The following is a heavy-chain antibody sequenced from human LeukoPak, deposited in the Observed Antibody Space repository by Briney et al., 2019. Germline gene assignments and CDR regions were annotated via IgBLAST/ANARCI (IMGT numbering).Heavy chain of an antibody. Sequence: SETLSLTCTVSGGSISSSSYYWGWIRQPPGKGLEWIGSIYYSGSTYYNPSLKSRVTISVDTSKNQFSLKLSSVTAADTAVYYCARDPDYGNWIEHYFVYWGQGTLVTVSP. CDR3: ARDPDYGNWIEHYFVY. CDR2: IYYSGST. J-gene: IGHJ4*02. D-gene: IGHD1-1*01. CDR1: GGSISSSSYY. V-gene: IGHV4-39*07.